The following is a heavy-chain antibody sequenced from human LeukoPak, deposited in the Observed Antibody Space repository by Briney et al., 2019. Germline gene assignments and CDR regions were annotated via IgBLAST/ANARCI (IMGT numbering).Heavy chain of an antibody. J-gene: IGHJ6*02. CDR1: GGSISSYY. V-gene: IGHV4-59*08. D-gene: IGHD5-12*01. CDR2: IYYSGST. CDR3: ARHGYSGTVTPFYYYGMDV. Sequence: SETLSLTCTVSGGSISSYYWSWIRQPPGKGLEWIGYIYYSGSTNCNPSLKSRVTISVDTSKNQFSLKLSSVTAADTAVYYCARHGYSGTVTPFYYYGMDVWGQGTTVTVSS.